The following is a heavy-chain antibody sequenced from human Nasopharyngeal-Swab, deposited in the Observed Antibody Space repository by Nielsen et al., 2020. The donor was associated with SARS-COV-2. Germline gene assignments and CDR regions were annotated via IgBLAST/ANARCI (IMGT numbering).Heavy chain of an antibody. V-gene: IGHV6-1*01. CDR1: GDSVSSNSAA. CDR3: ARVGPRHYDFWSGYSFDC. Sequence: SETLSLTCAISGDSVSSNSAAWNWIRQSPSRGLEWLGRTYYRSKWYNDYAVSVKSQITINPDTSKNQFSLQLNSVTPEDTAVYYCARVGPRHYDFWSGYSFDCWGQGTLVTVSS. J-gene: IGHJ4*02. D-gene: IGHD3-3*01. CDR2: TYYRSKWYN.